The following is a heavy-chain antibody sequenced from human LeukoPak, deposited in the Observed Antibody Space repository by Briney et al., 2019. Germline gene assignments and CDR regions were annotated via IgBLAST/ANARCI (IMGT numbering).Heavy chain of an antibody. CDR2: ISHDGSNK. CDR1: GFPFSDYG. D-gene: IGHD3-3*01. Sequence: PGGSLRLSCAASGFPFSDYGMYWVRQAPGKGLEWLAVISHDGSNKHYADSVEGRITISRDNAKNSLYLQMNSLRAEDTAVYYCARDRDSKYYDFWSGAPLDYWGQGTLVTVSS. V-gene: IGHV3-30*03. J-gene: IGHJ4*02. CDR3: ARDRDSKYYDFWSGAPLDY.